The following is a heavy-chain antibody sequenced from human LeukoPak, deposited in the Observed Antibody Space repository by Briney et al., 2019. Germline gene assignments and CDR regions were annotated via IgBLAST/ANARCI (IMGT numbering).Heavy chain of an antibody. J-gene: IGHJ4*02. CDR1: GYTLTELS. CDR2: FDPEDGET. CDR3: ATPFISGWATFDY. D-gene: IGHD6-19*01. V-gene: IGHV1-24*01. Sequence: ASVKVSCKVSGYTLTELSMHWVRQAPGKGLEWMGGFDPEDGETIYAQKFQGRVTMTEDTSTGTAYMELSSLRSEDTAVYYCATPFISGWATFDYWGQGTLVTVSS.